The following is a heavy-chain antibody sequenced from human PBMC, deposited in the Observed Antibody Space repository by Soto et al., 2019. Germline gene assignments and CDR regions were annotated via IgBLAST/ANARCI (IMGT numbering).Heavy chain of an antibody. CDR1: GGSVGSGEYY. Sequence: QVQLQESGPGLVKPAQTLSLACTVSGGSVGSGEYYYSWIRQPPGKGLEWIGYIYDSGITNYTPSLKGRVTMSLDRSNNQVSLKLSSVPAAETAVSFCARDVAHGYTENVWGQGTMVTVSS. CDR3: ARDVAHGYTENV. D-gene: IGHD5-18*01. CDR2: IYDSGIT. V-gene: IGHV4-30-4*01. J-gene: IGHJ3*01.